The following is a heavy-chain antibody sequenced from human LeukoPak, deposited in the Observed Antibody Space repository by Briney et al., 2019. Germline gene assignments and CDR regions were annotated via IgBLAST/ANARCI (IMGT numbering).Heavy chain of an antibody. CDR2: ISVRGGRT. V-gene: IGHV3-23*01. CDR1: GFTFSTSG. CDR3: AKASGRVGLTGAYYFDS. Sequence: GGSLRLSCAASGFTFSTSGMTWVRQAPGKGLEWVSDISVRGGRTHYTDSVKGRFTISRDNSKNTLLLQMNSLRADDTAIYYCAKASGRVGLTGAYYFDSWGQGVLVTVS. D-gene: IGHD1-26*01. J-gene: IGHJ4*02.